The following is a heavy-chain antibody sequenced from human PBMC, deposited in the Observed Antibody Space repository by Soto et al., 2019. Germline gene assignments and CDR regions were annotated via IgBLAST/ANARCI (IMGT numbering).Heavy chain of an antibody. CDR3: AASFEMDV. D-gene: IGHD3-10*01. CDR1: GGSISDYY. CDR2: KYYSGAT. J-gene: IGHJ6*02. Sequence: SETLSLTCTVSGGSISDYYWSWIRQPPGKGLEWIGYKYYSGATNYNPPLKSRVTISVDTSKRQFTLKLSSVTAADTAVYYCAASFEMDVWGQGTTVTVSS. V-gene: IGHV4-59*01.